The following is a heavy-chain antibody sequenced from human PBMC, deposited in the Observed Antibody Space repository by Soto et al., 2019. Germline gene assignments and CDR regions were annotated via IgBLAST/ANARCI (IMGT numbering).Heavy chain of an antibody. CDR1: GYTFTGYY. CDR3: AIAPMEWLRLRDDAFDI. Sequence: ASVKVSCKASGYTFTGYYMHWVRQAPGQGLEWMGWINPNSGGTNYAQKFQGWVTMTRDTSISTAYRELSRLRSDDTAVYYCAIAPMEWLRLRDDAFDIWGQGTMVTVSS. CDR2: INPNSGGT. V-gene: IGHV1-2*04. D-gene: IGHD5-12*01. J-gene: IGHJ3*02.